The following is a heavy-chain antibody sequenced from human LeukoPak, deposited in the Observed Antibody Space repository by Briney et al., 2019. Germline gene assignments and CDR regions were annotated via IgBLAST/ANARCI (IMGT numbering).Heavy chain of an antibody. V-gene: IGHV3-30*18. CDR3: AKDPDYGDSN. CDR1: GFTFSSYG. D-gene: IGHD4-17*01. CDR2: ISYDGSNK. J-gene: IGHJ4*02. Sequence: GGSLRLSCAASGFTFSSYGMHWVRQAPGKGLEWVAVISYDGSNKYYADSVKGRFTISRDNSKNTLYLQMNSLGAEDTAVYYCAKDPDYGDSNWGQGTLVTVSS.